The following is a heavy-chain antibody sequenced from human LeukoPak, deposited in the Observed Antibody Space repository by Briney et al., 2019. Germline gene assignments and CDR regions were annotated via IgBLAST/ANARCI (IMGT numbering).Heavy chain of an antibody. D-gene: IGHD3-16*02. V-gene: IGHV3-23*01. CDR2: ISGSGGST. CDR3: AKAHVPRYDYVWGSYRYPFDY. J-gene: IGHJ4*02. CDR1: GFTFSSYA. Sequence: GGSLRLSCAASGFTFSSYAMSGVRQAPGKGLEWVSAISGSGGSTYYADAVKGRFTISRDNSKNTLYLQMNSLRAEDTAVYYCAKAHVPRYDYVWGSYRYPFDYWGQGTLVTVSS.